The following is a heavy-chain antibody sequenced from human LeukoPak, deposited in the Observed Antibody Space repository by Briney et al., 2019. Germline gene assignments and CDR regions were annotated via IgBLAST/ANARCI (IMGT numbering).Heavy chain of an antibody. CDR2: IRYDGSNK. J-gene: IGHJ6*03. CDR3: AKEGGRGYCSSTSCYGPPGDYYMDV. CDR1: GFTFSSYG. V-gene: IGHV3-30*02. D-gene: IGHD2-2*01. Sequence: GRSLRLSCAASGFTFSSYGMHWVRQAPGKGLEWVAFIRYDGSNKYYADSVKGRFTISRDNSKNTLYLQMNSLRAEDTAVYYCAKEGGRGYCSSTSCYGPPGDYYMDVWGKGTTVTVSS.